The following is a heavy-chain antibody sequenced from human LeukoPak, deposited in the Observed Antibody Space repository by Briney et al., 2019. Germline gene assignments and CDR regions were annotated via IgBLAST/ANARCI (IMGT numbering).Heavy chain of an antibody. CDR2: ISYDGSNK. CDR3: AREDGYYFDY. Sequence: GGSLRLSCAASGFTFSSYAMHWVRQAPGKGLEWVAVISYDGSNKYYADSVKGRFTISRDSSKNTLYLQMNSLRAEDTAVCYCAREDGYYFDYWGQGTLVTVSS. V-gene: IGHV3-30*04. CDR1: GFTFSSYA. J-gene: IGHJ4*02.